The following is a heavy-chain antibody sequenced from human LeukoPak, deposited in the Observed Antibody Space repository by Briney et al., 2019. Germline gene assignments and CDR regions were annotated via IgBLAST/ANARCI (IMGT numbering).Heavy chain of an antibody. D-gene: IGHD2-2*01. Sequence: SVKVSCKASGGTFSSYAISWVRQAPGQGLEWMGGIIPIFGTANYAQKFQGRVTITADESTSTAYMELSSLRSEDTAVYDCARERDSTSGSGRDYYYYYMDVWGKGTTVTVSS. CDR1: GGTFSSYA. CDR3: ARERDSTSGSGRDYYYYYMDV. V-gene: IGHV1-69*13. J-gene: IGHJ6*03. CDR2: IIPIFGTA.